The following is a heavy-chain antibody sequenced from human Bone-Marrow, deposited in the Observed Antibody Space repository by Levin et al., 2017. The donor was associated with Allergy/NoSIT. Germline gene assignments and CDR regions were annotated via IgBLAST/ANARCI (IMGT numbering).Heavy chain of an antibody. CDR3: ARQAYGTRYYSRRPKNKEDDYYYMDV. J-gene: IGHJ6*03. CDR1: GASINNHH. CDR2: MYKTSSA. V-gene: IGHV4-59*11. Sequence: TSETLSLTCTVSGASINNHHWSWIRQPPGKGLEWIGYMYKTSSANFNPSLKSRVTMSADMSKNQFSLSLSSVTAADTAVYYCARQAYGTRYYSRRPKNKEDDYYYMDVWGRGTTVTVSS. D-gene: IGHD3-10*01.